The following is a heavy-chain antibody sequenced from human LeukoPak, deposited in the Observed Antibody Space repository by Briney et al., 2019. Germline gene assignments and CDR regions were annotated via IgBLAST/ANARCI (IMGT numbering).Heavy chain of an antibody. CDR1: GGSISSYY. CDR3: ARDRHYYDSSGYYRSNYYYYGMDV. D-gene: IGHD3-22*01. J-gene: IGHJ6*02. CDR2: IYYSGST. V-gene: IGHV4-59*01. Sequence: KSSETLFLTCTVSGGSISSYYWSWIRQPPGKGLEWIGYIYYSGSTNYNPSLKSRVTISVDTSKNQFSLKLSSVTAADTAVYYCARDRHYYDSSGYYRSNYYYYGMDVWGQGTTVTVSS.